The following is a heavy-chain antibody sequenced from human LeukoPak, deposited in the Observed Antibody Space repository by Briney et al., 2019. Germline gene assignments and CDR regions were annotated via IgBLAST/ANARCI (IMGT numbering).Heavy chain of an antibody. Sequence: PGRSLRLSCTASGFIFDTYAMHWVRQAPGNGLEWVAVISSDGETKYYADSVKGRFTISRDNSENTLYLQMNSLRAEDTAVYYCARDSPVWLQLIQYWGQGALATVSS. D-gene: IGHD1-1*01. J-gene: IGHJ4*02. CDR2: ISSDGETK. CDR1: GFIFDTYA. V-gene: IGHV3-30*04. CDR3: ARDSPVWLQLIQY.